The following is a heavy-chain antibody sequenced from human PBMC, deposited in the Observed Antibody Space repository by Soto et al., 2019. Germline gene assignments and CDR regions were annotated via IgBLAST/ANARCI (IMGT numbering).Heavy chain of an antibody. J-gene: IGHJ1*01. CDR1: GGSISSYY. D-gene: IGHD3-22*01. Sequence: QVQLQESSPGLVKPSETLSLTCTVSGGSISSYYWSWIRQPAGKGLEWIGRIYTSGSTNYNPSLKSRVTMSVDTSKNQFSLKLSSVTAADTAVYYCARVGTDYYDSSGYYAEYFQHWGQGTLVTVSS. CDR2: IYTSGST. CDR3: ARVGTDYYDSSGYYAEYFQH. V-gene: IGHV4-4*07.